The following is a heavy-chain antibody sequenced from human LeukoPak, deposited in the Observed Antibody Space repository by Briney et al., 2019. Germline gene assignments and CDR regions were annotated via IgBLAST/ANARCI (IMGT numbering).Heavy chain of an antibody. CDR3: ARGRKDYYGSGSYYSSDY. D-gene: IGHD3-10*01. J-gene: IGHJ4*02. V-gene: IGHV4-34*01. CDR1: GGSFSGYY. CDR2: INHSGST. Sequence: SETLSLTCAAYGGSFSGYYGSWIRQPPGKGLEWIGEINHSGSTNYNPSLKSRVTISVDTSKNQFSLKLSSVTAADTAVYYCARGRKDYYGSGSYYSSDYWGQGTLVTVSS.